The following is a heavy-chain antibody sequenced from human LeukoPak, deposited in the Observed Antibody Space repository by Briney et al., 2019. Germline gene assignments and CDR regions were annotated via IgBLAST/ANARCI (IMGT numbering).Heavy chain of an antibody. CDR1: GFSFTNTW. CDR3: ATEGGSGSYYGDDAFDM. J-gene: IGHJ3*02. CDR2: VKSKADDGTT. V-gene: IGHV3-15*01. D-gene: IGHD3-10*01. Sequence: RTGGSLRLSCEASGFSFTNTWMSWVRQAPGKGLEWVGRVKSKADDGTTDYAVPVQGRFTISRDDSKNTLSLQMNSLKTEDTAVYYCATEGGSGSYYGDDAFDMWGQGTMVTVSS.